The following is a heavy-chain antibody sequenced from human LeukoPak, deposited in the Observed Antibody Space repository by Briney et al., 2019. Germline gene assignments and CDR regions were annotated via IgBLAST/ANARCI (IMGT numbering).Heavy chain of an antibody. Sequence: GASVKVSCKVSGYTRTELSMHWVRQDPGKGLEWMGGFDPEDGETIYAQKFQGRVTMTEDTSTDTAYMELSSLRSEDTAVYYCATARFGVVITSFDYWGQGTLVTVSS. CDR1: GYTRTELS. J-gene: IGHJ4*02. CDR2: FDPEDGET. CDR3: ATARFGVVITSFDY. V-gene: IGHV1-24*01. D-gene: IGHD3-3*01.